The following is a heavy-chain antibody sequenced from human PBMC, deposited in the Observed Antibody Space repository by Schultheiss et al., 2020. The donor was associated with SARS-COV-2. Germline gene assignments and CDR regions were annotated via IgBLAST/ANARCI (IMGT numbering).Heavy chain of an antibody. J-gene: IGHJ4*02. Sequence: GESLKISCAASGFTFSNAWMSWVRQAPGKGLEWVSAISGSGGSTYYADSVKGRFTISRDNAKNSLYLQMNSLRAEDTAVYYCVKAWGSSSPFDYWGQGTLVTVSS. CDR2: ISGSGGST. D-gene: IGHD6-6*01. CDR1: GFTFSNAW. CDR3: VKAWGSSSPFDY. V-gene: IGHV3-11*04.